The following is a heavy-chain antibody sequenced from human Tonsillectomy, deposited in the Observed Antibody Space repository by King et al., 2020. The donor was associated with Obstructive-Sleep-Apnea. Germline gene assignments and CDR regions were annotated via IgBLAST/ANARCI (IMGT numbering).Heavy chain of an antibody. CDR3: ARGYCSSTSCYGHYYYGMDV. D-gene: IGHD2-2*01. Sequence: VQLVESGGGLVQPGGSLRLSCAASGFTFSSYDMHWVRQATGKGLEWVSAIGTAGDTYYPGSVKGRFTISRENAKNSLYLQMNSLRAGDTAVYYCARGYCSSTSCYGHYYYGMDVWSQGTTVTVSS. CDR1: GFTFSSYD. CDR2: IGTAGDT. J-gene: IGHJ6*02. V-gene: IGHV3-13*01.